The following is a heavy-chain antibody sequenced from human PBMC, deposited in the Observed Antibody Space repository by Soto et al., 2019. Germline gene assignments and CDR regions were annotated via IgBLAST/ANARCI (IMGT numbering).Heavy chain of an antibody. CDR1: GYSFTSYW. Sequence: GESLKISCKGSGYSFTSYWIGWVRQMPGKGLEGMGIIYPGDSDTRYSPSFQGQVTISADKSISTAYLQWSSLKASDPAMYYCARLMSAAGTSYYYYGMDVWGQGTTVTVSS. V-gene: IGHV5-51*01. CDR3: ARLMSAAGTSYYYYGMDV. J-gene: IGHJ6*02. CDR2: IYPGDSDT. D-gene: IGHD6-13*01.